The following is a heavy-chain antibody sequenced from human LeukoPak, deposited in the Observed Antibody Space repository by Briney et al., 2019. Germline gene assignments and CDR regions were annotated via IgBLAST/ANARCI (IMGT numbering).Heavy chain of an antibody. V-gene: IGHV3-72*01. Sequence: GGSLRLSCAASGFTFSAHYMDWVRQAPGKGLEWVGRIREKVNSYTTVYAASVKGRFTISRDDSTNSVFLQMNSLKTEDTAVYYCAKAFCSEKQCTLDSWGQGTLVSVS. CDR1: GFTFSAHY. J-gene: IGHJ4*02. D-gene: IGHD3-3*01. CDR3: AKAFCSEKQCTLDS. CDR2: IREKVNSYTT.